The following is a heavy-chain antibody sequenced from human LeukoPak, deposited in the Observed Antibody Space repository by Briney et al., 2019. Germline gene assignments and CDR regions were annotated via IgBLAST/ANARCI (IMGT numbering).Heavy chain of an antibody. CDR1: GGSFSGYY. V-gene: IGHV4-34*01. J-gene: IGHJ4*02. D-gene: IGHD6-19*01. Sequence: SETLSLTCAVYGGSFSGYYWSWIRQPPGKGLEWIGEINHSGSTNYNPSLKSRVTISVGTSKNQFSLKLSSVTAADTAVYYCARAPAGYSSGWYIDYWGQGTLVTVSS. CDR2: INHSGST. CDR3: ARAPAGYSSGWYIDY.